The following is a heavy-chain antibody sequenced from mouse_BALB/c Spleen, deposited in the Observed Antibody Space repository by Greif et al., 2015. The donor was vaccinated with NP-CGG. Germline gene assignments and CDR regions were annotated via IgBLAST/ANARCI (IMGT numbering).Heavy chain of an antibody. Sequence: EVQLVESGGGLVKPGGSLKLSCAASGFTFSDYYMYWVRQTPEKRLEWVATISDGGSYTYYPDSVKGRFTISRDNAENNLYLQMSSLKSEDTAMYYCARETIYYGNSSWFAYWGQGTLVTVSA. V-gene: IGHV5-4*02. CDR2: ISDGGSYT. CDR1: GFTFSDYY. CDR3: ARETIYYGNSSWFAY. J-gene: IGHJ3*01. D-gene: IGHD2-1*01.